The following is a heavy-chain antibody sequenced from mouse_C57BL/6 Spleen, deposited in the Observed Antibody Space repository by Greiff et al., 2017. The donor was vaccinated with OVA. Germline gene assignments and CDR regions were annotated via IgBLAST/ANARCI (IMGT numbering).Heavy chain of an antibody. CDR2: INPSSGYT. Sequence: QVQLQQSGAELARPGASVKMSCKASGYTFTSYTMHWVKQRPGQGLEWIGYINPSSGYTKYNQKFKDKATLTADKSSSTAYMQLSSLTSEDSAVYYCAREEDGYSAWFAYWGQGTLVTVSA. D-gene: IGHD2-3*01. V-gene: IGHV1-4*01. CDR1: GYTFTSYT. CDR3: AREEDGYSAWFAY. J-gene: IGHJ3*01.